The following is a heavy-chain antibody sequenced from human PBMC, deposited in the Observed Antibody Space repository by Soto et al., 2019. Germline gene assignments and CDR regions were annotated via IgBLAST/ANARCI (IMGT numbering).Heavy chain of an antibody. Sequence: QVQLVESGGGVVQPGRSLRLSCAASGFTFSSYAMHWVRQAPGKGLEWVAVISYDGNNKYYADSVKGRFTMSRDNSKNTLYLQMNTLRAEDTAMYYCVRDKYGVTSAYGMDVWGQGTTVTVSS. V-gene: IGHV3-30-3*01. D-gene: IGHD2-21*02. CDR1: GFTFSSYA. CDR2: ISYDGNNK. CDR3: VRDKYGVTSAYGMDV. J-gene: IGHJ6*02.